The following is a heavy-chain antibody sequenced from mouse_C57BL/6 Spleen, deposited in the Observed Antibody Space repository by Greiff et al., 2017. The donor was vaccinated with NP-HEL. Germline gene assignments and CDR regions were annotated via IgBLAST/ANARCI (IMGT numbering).Heavy chain of an antibody. Sequence: EVKLEESGGGLVQPGGSMKLSCVASGFTFSNYWMNWVRQSPEKGLEWVAQIRLKSDNYATHYAESVKGRFTISRDDSKSSVYLQMNNLRAEDTGIYYCSRGYGYFDVWGTGTTVTVSS. J-gene: IGHJ1*03. CDR3: SRGYGYFDV. CDR1: GFTFSNYW. V-gene: IGHV6-3*01. CDR2: IRLKSDNYAT.